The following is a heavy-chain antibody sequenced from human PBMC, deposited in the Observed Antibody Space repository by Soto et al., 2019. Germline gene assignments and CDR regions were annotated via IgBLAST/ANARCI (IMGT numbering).Heavy chain of an antibody. V-gene: IGHV4-31*03. D-gene: IGHD6-13*01. Sequence: SETLSLTCHVSRGSISSGGHYWSWIRQHPGKGLVWFGYIYYSGSIYYNPSLKSRVTISVDTFKNPFSLMLSSVTAAYTAVSSCALGYISSPRLYYYYGMHVPGQGTTVTFS. J-gene: IGHJ6*01. CDR3: ALGYISSPRLYYYYGMHV. CDR1: RGSISSGGHY. CDR2: IYYSGSI.